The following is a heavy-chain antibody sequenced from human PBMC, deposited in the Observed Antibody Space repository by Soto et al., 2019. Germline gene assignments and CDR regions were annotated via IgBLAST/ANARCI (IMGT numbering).Heavy chain of an antibody. Sequence: GGSLRLSCAASGFTFSSYSMNWVRQDQGKGLEWVSYISSSSSTIYYADSVKGRFTISRDNAKNSLYLQMNSLRAEDTAVYYCARKGWGGRSYYYYYMEVWGKGTTVTVSS. J-gene: IGHJ6*03. D-gene: IGHD3-10*01. CDR1: GFTFSSYS. V-gene: IGHV3-48*01. CDR3: ARKGWGGRSYYYYYMEV. CDR2: ISSSSSTI.